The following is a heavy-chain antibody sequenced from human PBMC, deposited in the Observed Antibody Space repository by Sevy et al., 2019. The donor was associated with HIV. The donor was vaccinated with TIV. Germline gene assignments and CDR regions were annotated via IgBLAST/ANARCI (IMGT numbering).Heavy chain of an antibody. J-gene: IGHJ5*02. V-gene: IGHV4-59*13. CDR3: ARDQYGYSYAPYNWFDP. Sequence: SETLSLTCTVSGGSISSYYWSWIRQPPGKGLEWIGYIYYSGSTNYNPSLKSRVTISVDTSKNQFSLKLSSVTAADTAVYYCARDQYGYSYAPYNWFDPWGQGTLVTVSS. CDR2: IYYSGST. CDR1: GGSISSYY. D-gene: IGHD5-18*01.